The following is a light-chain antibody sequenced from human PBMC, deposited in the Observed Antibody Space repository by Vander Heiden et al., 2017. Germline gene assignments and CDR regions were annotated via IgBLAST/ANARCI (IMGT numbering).Light chain of an antibody. CDR2: WAS. V-gene: IGKV4-1*01. CDR3: QQYYSTPHT. CDR1: QSFLYSSNNKNY. J-gene: IGKJ4*01. Sequence: DIVMTQSPDSLAVSLGEGATINCKSSQSFLYSSNNKNYLAWYQQKPGQPPKLLIYWASTRESGVPDRFSGGGSGTDFTLTISSLQAEDVAVYYCQQYYSTPHTFGGGTKVEIK.